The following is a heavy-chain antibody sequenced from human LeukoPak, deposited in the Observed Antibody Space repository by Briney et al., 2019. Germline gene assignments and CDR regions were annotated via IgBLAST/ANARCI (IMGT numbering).Heavy chain of an antibody. CDR1: GFSFDNYA. D-gene: IGHD2-15*01. CDR3: ASGSAGGRPYYFDY. V-gene: IGHV3-23*01. Sequence: GGSLRLSCAASGFSFDNYAMSWVRQTPGKGLEWVSAIGGSGSDTSYTDSVKGRFIISRDNSVNTLYLRMNSLTAADTAMYYCASGSAGGRPYYFDYWGQGSLVTVSS. CDR2: IGGSGSDT. J-gene: IGHJ4*02.